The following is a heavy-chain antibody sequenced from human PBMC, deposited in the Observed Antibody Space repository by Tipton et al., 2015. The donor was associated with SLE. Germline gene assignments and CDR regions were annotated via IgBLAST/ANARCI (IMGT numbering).Heavy chain of an antibody. CDR3: ARGDTGFDY. D-gene: IGHD3-16*01. CDR1: GGSISSGGYS. V-gene: IGHV4-30-2*01. Sequence: TLSLTCAVSGGSISSGGYSWSWIRQPPGEGLEWIGYIYHSGSTYYNPSLKSRVTISVDRSKNQFSLKLSSVTAADTAVYYCARGDTGFDYWGQGTLVTVSS. J-gene: IGHJ4*02. CDR2: IYHSGST.